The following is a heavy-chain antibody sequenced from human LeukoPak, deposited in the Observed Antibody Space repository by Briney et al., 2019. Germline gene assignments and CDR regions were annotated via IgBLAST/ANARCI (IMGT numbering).Heavy chain of an antibody. CDR2: ISGSGGST. V-gene: IGHV3-23*01. Sequence: GGSLRLSCAASGFTFSSYAMSWVRQVPGKGLEWVSAISGSGGSTYYADSVKGRFTISRDNSKNTLYLQMNSLRAEDTAVYYCAKGGDYGDYEYYGMDVWGQGTTVTVSS. D-gene: IGHD4-17*01. J-gene: IGHJ6*02. CDR3: AKGGDYGDYEYYGMDV. CDR1: GFTFSSYA.